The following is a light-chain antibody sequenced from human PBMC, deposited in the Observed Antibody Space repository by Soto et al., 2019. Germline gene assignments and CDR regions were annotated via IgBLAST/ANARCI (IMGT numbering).Light chain of an antibody. J-gene: IGLJ2*01. CDR3: SSYGGGDTFHVI. V-gene: IGLV2-8*01. Sequence: QSALTQLPSASGSPGQSVTISCTGTSSDVGAYNYVSWYQQYTGKAPKLMIYDVSKRPSGVPDRFSGSKSGNTASLTVSGLRADDEAVYYCSSYGGGDTFHVIFGGGTKVTVL. CDR1: SSDVGAYNY. CDR2: DVS.